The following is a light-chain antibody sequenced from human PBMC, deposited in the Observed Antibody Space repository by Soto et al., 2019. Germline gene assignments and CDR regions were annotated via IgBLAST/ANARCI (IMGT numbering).Light chain of an antibody. V-gene: IGKV1-9*01. CDR3: QQYNSYLWT. J-gene: IGKJ1*01. CDR2: GAS. Sequence: RLTQSPSSLSASVGDRVTITCRASPAIASFLAWYQQKPGTAPKLLIYGASTLQSGVPSRFSGSGSGTEFTLTISSLQPDDFATYYCQQYNSYLWTFGQGTKVDI. CDR1: PAIASF.